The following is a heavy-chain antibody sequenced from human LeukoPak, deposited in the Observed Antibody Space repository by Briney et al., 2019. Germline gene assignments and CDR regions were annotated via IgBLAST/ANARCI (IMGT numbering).Heavy chain of an antibody. CDR1: GGSISSYY. Sequence: SETLSLTCTVSGGSISSYYWSWIRQPPGKGLGWIGYIYYSGSTNYNPSLKSRVTISVDTSKNQFSLKLSSVTAADTAVYYCARGEYSYGYYHYYYYMDVWGKGTTVTISS. CDR3: ARGEYSYGYYHYYYYMDV. D-gene: IGHD5-18*01. J-gene: IGHJ6*03. V-gene: IGHV4-59*01. CDR2: IYYSGST.